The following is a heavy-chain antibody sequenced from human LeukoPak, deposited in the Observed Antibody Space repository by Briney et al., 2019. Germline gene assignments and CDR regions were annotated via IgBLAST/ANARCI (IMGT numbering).Heavy chain of an antibody. J-gene: IGHJ4*02. CDR1: GGSLSSYY. D-gene: IGHD3-22*01. CDR2: TYYSGST. CDR3: ARENYYDSSGYIDY. V-gene: IGHV4-59*01. Sequence: SETLSLTCTGSGGSLSSYYWSWLRQPPGKGLDWIGYTYYSGSTNYNPSLKSRVTISVDTSKNQFSLKLSSVTAADTAVYYCARENYYDSSGYIDYWGQGALVTVSS.